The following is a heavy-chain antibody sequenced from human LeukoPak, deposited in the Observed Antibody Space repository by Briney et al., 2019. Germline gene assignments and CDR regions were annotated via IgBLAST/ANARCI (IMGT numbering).Heavy chain of an antibody. CDR3: ARVGPSYYYYMDA. CDR1: GFTFRSSW. V-gene: IGHV3-7*01. CDR2: IKQDGSEQ. Sequence: PGGSLRLSCSASGFTFRSSWMTWVRQAPRKGLEWVANIKQDGSEQYTADSLKGRFTISRDNDKKLVFLQMNSLRVDDTAVYYCARVGPSYYYYMDAWGNGTTVIVSS. J-gene: IGHJ6*03.